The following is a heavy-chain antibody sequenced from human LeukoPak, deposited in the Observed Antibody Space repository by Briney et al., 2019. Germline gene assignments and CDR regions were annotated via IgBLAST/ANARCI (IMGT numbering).Heavy chain of an antibody. J-gene: IGHJ4*02. CDR2: IYYSGST. D-gene: IGHD2-2*01. V-gene: IGHV4-59*08. CDR1: GGSISSNY. CDR3: ARQTPYAPACDY. Sequence: PSETLSLTCTVSGGSISSNYWSWIRQPPGKGLEWIGCIYYSGSTNYNPSLKSRVTISRNTSKHQISLKLTSVTAADTAVYYCARQTPYAPACDYWGQGTLVTVSS.